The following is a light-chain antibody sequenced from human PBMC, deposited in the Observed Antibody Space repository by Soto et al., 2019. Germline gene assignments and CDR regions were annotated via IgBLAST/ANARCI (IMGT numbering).Light chain of an antibody. Sequence: SYDRAQPPSVSVAPGQTARITCGGKHTGSKSVHWYQQKPGQAPVLVVYDDSDRPSGIPERFSGSNSGNTATLTISRVEAGDEADYYCQVWDSSSDHPNWVFGGGTKVTVL. CDR3: QVWDSSSDHPNWV. CDR2: DDS. V-gene: IGLV3-21*02. CDR1: HTGSKS. J-gene: IGLJ3*02.